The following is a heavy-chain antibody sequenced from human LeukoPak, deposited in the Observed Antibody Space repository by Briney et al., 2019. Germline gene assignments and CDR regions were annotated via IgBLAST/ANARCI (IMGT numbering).Heavy chain of an antibody. J-gene: IGHJ4*02. Sequence: GGSLRLSCAASGFTFSSYEMNWVRQAPGKGLEWVSYISSSGSTIYYADSVKGRFTISRDNSKNTLYLQMNSLRAEDTAVYYCAREIRYFDYWGQGTLVTVSS. CDR3: AREIRYFDY. CDR1: GFTFSSYE. CDR2: ISSSGSTI. V-gene: IGHV3-48*03.